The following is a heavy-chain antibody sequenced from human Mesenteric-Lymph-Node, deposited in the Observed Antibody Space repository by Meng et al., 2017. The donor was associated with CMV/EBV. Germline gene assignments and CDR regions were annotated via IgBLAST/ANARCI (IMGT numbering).Heavy chain of an antibody. CDR3: ATAYYYDRSGYYPVFDI. V-gene: IGHV3-30*04. Sequence: GESLKISCAASGFTFSSYAMHWVRQAPGKGLEWVAVISYDGSNKYYADSVKGRFTISRDNSKNTLYLQMNSLRPEDTAVYYCATAYYYDRSGYYPVFDIWGQGTMVTVSS. J-gene: IGHJ3*02. CDR2: ISYDGSNK. D-gene: IGHD3-22*01. CDR1: GFTFSSYA.